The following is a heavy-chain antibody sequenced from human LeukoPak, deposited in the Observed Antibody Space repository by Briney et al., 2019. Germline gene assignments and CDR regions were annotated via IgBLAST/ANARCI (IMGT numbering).Heavy chain of an antibody. CDR1: GFTFSSYG. D-gene: IGHD5-12*01. CDR2: ISGSGGST. V-gene: IGHV3-23*01. Sequence: SGGTLRLSCAASGFTFSSYGMSWVRQAPGKGLEWASAISGSGGSTYYADSVKGRFTISRDNSKNTLYLQMSSLRAEDTAVYYCAREKRGYSGYALWDYYMDVWGKGTTVTISS. CDR3: AREKRGYSGYALWDYYMDV. J-gene: IGHJ6*03.